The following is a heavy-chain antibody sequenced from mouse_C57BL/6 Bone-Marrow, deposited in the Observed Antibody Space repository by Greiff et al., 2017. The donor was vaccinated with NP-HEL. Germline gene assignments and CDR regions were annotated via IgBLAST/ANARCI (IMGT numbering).Heavy chain of an antibody. CDR3: ARITTVVAPYAMDY. J-gene: IGHJ4*01. D-gene: IGHD1-1*01. Sequence: EVKLVESEGGLVQPGSSMKLSCTASGFTFSDYYMAWVRQVPEKGLEWVANINYDGSSTYYLDSLKSRFIISRDNAKNILYLQMSSLKSEDTATYYCARITTVVAPYAMDYWGQGTSVTVSS. CDR2: INYDGSST. CDR1: GFTFSDYY. V-gene: IGHV5-16*01.